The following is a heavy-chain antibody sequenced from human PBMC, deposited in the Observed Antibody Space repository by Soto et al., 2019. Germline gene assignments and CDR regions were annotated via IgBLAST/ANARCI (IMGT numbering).Heavy chain of an antibody. D-gene: IGHD3-16*01. J-gene: IGHJ5*02. CDR1: GDSLPSASFY. Sequence: ISHKIAVTGDSLPSASFYWVWIPQAPGKGLQWIGFIYFSGSTNYNPSLKSRVTISVDTSKNQFSLKLSSVTAADTAVYYCARWGAVKGTSWCDPWGKGYLVRVYS. V-gene: IGHV4-61*01. CDR3: ARWGAVKGTSWCDP. CDR2: IYFSGST.